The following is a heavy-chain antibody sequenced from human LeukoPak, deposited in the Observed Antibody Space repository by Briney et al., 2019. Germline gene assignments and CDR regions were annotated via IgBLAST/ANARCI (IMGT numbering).Heavy chain of an antibody. Sequence: GASLRLSCAASGFTFSNYAMGWVRQPPGKGLEWVSAITGDGSSTYNADSVKGRFTVSRDNSKNTLYLQMNSLRAEDTATYYCAKARIVVVTALDYWGQGTLVIVSS. CDR1: GFTFSNYA. D-gene: IGHD2-21*02. V-gene: IGHV3-23*01. CDR3: AKARIVVVTALDY. J-gene: IGHJ4*02. CDR2: ITGDGSST.